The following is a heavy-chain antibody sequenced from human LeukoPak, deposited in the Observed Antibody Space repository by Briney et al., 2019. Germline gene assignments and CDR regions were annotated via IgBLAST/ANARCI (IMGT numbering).Heavy chain of an antibody. CDR3: ARGGSYSYFDY. V-gene: IGHV4-38-2*02. CDR2: IYHSGST. Sequence: SGTLSLTCTVSGYSISSGYYWGWIRQPPGKGLEWIGSIYHSGSTYYNPSLKSRVTISVDTSKNQFSLKLSSVTAADTAVYYCARGGSYSYFDYWGQGTLVTVSS. CDR1: GYSISSGYY. D-gene: IGHD1-26*01. J-gene: IGHJ4*02.